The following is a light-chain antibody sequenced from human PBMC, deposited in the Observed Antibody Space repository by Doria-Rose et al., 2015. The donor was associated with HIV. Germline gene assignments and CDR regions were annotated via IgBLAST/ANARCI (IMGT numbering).Light chain of an antibody. Sequence: QSVLTQPASVSGPPGQSITISCTGTSSDIGGYNYDSWYQQHPGKAPKLMIYDVSKRPSGVSNRFSGSKSGNTASLTISGLQAEDEADYYCSSYTSNNTPGVFGGGTKLTVL. CDR3: SSYTSNNTPGV. CDR1: SSDIGGYNY. CDR2: DVS. V-gene: IGLV2-14*01. J-gene: IGLJ2*01.